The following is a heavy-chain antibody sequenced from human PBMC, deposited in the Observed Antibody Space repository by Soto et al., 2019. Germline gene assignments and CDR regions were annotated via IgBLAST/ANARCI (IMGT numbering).Heavy chain of an antibody. D-gene: IGHD1-1*01. CDR3: ARGIDNAWPGRIAY. CDR1: GDSISDYY. Sequence: QVQEQESGPRLVKPSETLSLTCTVSGDSISDYYWSWIRQLPGKGLEWIGYISYSGSTSYKPSLKSRVTISIDTSKKQLYLRLSSVTAADTAFYYCARGIDNAWPGRIAYWGQGALVTVSS. V-gene: IGHV4-59*01. J-gene: IGHJ4*02. CDR2: ISYSGST.